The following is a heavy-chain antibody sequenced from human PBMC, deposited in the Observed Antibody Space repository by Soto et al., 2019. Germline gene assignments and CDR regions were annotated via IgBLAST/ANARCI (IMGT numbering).Heavy chain of an antibody. J-gene: IGHJ3*02. CDR3: VRSTGSDAFDI. CDR1: GYTFTSYY. Sequence: QVRLVQSGAEVKKPGASVKVSCKASGYTFTSYYLHWVRQAPGQGLVWMGIMNPSDGSTSYTQKFQGRVTMTRDTSTSTVDMEMSSLRSEDTAVYYCVRSTGSDAFDIWGQGTMVTVSS. V-gene: IGHV1-46*01. D-gene: IGHD2-2*01. CDR2: MNPSDGST.